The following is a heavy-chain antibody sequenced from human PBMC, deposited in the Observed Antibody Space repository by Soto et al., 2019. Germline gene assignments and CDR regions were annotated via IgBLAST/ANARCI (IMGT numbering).Heavy chain of an antibody. Sequence: GGSLRLSCAASGFTFSNAWMSWVRQAPGKGLEWVGRIKSKTDGGTTDYAAPVKGRFTISRDDSKNTLYLQMNSLKTEDTAVYYCTTEPIAVAGPSSWHWGQGTLVTVSS. D-gene: IGHD6-19*01. V-gene: IGHV3-15*01. CDR2: IKSKTDGGTT. J-gene: IGHJ4*02. CDR3: TTEPIAVAGPSSWH. CDR1: GFTFSNAW.